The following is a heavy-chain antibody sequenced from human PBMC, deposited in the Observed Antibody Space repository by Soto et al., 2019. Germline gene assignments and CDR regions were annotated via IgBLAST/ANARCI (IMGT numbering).Heavy chain of an antibody. CDR2: ISGSGGST. CDR3: AKPDPNYYDSSGYYPNAGIDY. CDR1: GFTFSSYA. Sequence: GGSLRLSCAASGFTFSSYAMSWVRQAPGKGLEWVSAISGSGGSTYYADSVKGRFTISRDNSKNTLYLQMNSLRAEDTAVYYCAKPDPNYYDSSGYYPNAGIDYWGQGTLVTVSS. D-gene: IGHD3-22*01. J-gene: IGHJ4*01. V-gene: IGHV3-23*01.